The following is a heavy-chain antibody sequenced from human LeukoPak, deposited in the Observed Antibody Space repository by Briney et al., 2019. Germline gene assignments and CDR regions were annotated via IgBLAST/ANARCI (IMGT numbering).Heavy chain of an antibody. CDR2: IIPILGIA. Sequence: SVKVSCKASGGTFSSYAISWVRQAPGQGLEWMGRIIPILGIANYAQKFQGRVTITADKSTSTAYMELSSLRSEDTAVYYCARGADSSGYQHYFDYWGQGTLVTVSS. V-gene: IGHV1-69*04. J-gene: IGHJ4*02. CDR3: ARGADSSGYQHYFDY. CDR1: GGTFSSYA. D-gene: IGHD3-22*01.